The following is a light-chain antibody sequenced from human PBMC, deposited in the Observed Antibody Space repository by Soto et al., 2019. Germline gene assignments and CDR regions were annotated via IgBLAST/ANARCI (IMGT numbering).Light chain of an antibody. CDR2: DAS. Sequence: DIQMTQSPSSLSASVGDTVTITCRASQAIGNYLAWYQRKPGKVPQLLIYDASTLQSGVPSRFSGSGSGTEFTLTISSLQPEDVATYYCQKYNIAPWTFGQGTNVEIK. V-gene: IGKV1-27*01. J-gene: IGKJ1*01. CDR3: QKYNIAPWT. CDR1: QAIGNY.